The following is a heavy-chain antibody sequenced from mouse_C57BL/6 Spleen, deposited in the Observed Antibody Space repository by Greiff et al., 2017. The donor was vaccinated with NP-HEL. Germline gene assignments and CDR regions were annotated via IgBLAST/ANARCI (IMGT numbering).Heavy chain of an antibody. CDR1: GYSITSGYY. D-gene: IGHD1-1*01. CDR3: ASGDYYGSSYLYAMDY. V-gene: IGHV3-6*01. CDR2: ISYDGSN. Sequence: EVQLQESGPGLVKPSQSLSLTCSVTGYSITSGYYWNWIRQFPGNKLEWMGYISYDGSNNYNPSLKNRISITRETSKNQFFLKLNSVTTEDTATYYCASGDYYGSSYLYAMDYWGQGTSVTVSS. J-gene: IGHJ4*01.